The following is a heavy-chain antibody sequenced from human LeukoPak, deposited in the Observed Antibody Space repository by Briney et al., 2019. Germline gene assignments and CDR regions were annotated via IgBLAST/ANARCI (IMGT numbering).Heavy chain of an antibody. CDR3: ARKDGRGSSGYYTYFDY. J-gene: IGHJ4*02. D-gene: IGHD3-22*01. V-gene: IGHV4-59*01. CDR2: IYYSGST. CDR1: GGSISSYY. Sequence: PSETLSLTCTVSGGSISSYYWSWIRQPPGKGLEWIGYIYYSGSTNYNPSLKSRVTISVDTSKNQFSLKLSSVTAADTAVYYCARKDGRGSSGYYTYFDYWGQGTLVTVSS.